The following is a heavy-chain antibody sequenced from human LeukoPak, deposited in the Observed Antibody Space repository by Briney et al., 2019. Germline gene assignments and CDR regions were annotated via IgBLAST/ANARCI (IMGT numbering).Heavy chain of an antibody. J-gene: IGHJ4*02. Sequence: SETLSLTCTVSGGSIGSNYWTWIRQPPGKGLEYIGYIYYTGATNYNPSLKSRVTISVDTSKNQFSLKLSSVTAADTAVYYCARAVGDYTFDYWGQGALVTVSS. V-gene: IGHV4-59*01. D-gene: IGHD4-17*01. CDR3: ARAVGDYTFDY. CDR1: GGSIGSNY. CDR2: IYYTGAT.